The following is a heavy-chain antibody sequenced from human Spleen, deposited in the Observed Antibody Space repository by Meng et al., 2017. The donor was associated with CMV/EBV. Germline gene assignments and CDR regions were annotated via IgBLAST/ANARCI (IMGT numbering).Heavy chain of an antibody. Sequence: SGYSFTSYGISWVRQAHGQGLEWRGWISAYNGNTNYAQKLQGRVTMTTDTSTSTAYMELRSLRSDDTAVYYCARQIPAATNPNWFDPWGQGTLVTVSS. V-gene: IGHV1-18*01. CDR3: ARQIPAATNPNWFDP. J-gene: IGHJ5*02. CDR2: ISAYNGNT. D-gene: IGHD2-2*01. CDR1: GYSFTSYG.